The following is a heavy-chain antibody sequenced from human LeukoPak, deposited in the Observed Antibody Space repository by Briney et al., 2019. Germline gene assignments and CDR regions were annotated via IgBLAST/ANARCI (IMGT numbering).Heavy chain of an antibody. D-gene: IGHD1-26*01. CDR2: ISSSSSTI. V-gene: IGHV3-48*04. CDR3: ARERWEQLDY. J-gene: IGHJ4*02. Sequence: PGGSLRLSCAASGFTFSSYSMNWVRQAPGKGLEWVSYISSSSSTIYYADSVKGRFTISRDNAKNSLYLQMNSLRAEDTAVYYCARERWEQLDYWGQGTLVTVSS. CDR1: GFTFSSYS.